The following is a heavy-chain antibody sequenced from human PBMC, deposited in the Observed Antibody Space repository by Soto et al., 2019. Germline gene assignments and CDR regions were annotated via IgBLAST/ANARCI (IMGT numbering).Heavy chain of an antibody. CDR2: IWYDGSNK. J-gene: IGHJ6*02. Sequence: VPLVESGGGVVQPGRSLRLSCAASGFTFSSYGMHWVRQAPGKGLEWVAVIWYDGSNKYYADSVKGRFTISRDNSKNTLYLQMNSLRAEDTAVYYCARDPYYDFWSGYHNYYYYGMDVWGQGTTVTVSS. CDR1: GFTFSSYG. V-gene: IGHV3-33*01. D-gene: IGHD3-3*01. CDR3: ARDPYYDFWSGYHNYYYYGMDV.